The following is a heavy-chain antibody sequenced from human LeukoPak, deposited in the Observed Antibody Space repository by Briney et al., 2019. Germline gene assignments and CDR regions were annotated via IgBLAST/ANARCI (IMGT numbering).Heavy chain of an antibody. CDR3: ARASPAELSFDY. CDR1: GGSISSSSYY. V-gene: IGHV4-39*07. CDR2: IYYSGST. D-gene: IGHD3-10*01. J-gene: IGHJ4*02. Sequence: PSETLSLTCTVSGGSISSSSYYWGWIRQPPGKGLEWIGSIYYSGSTYYNPSLKSRVTISVDTSKNQFSLKLSSVTAADTAVYYCARASPAELSFDYWGQGTLVTVSS.